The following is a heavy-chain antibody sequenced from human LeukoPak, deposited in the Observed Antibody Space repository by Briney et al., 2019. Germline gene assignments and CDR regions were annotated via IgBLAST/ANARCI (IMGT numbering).Heavy chain of an antibody. V-gene: IGHV3-23*01. CDR3: AKGYGSGSYYLRTNWFDP. D-gene: IGHD3-10*01. CDR2: ISGSGGST. CDR1: GFTFSSYA. J-gene: IGHJ5*02. Sequence: GGSLRLSCAASGFTFSSYAMSWVRQAPGKGLEWVPAISGSGGSTYYADSVKGRFTISRDNSKNTLYLQMNSLRAEDTAVYYCAKGYGSGSYYLRTNWFDPWGQGTLVTVSS.